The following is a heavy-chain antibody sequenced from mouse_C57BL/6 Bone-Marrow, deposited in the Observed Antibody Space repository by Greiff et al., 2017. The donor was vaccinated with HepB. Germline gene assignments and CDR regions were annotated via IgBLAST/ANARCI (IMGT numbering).Heavy chain of an antibody. V-gene: IGHV7-1*01. CDR1: GFTFSDFY. J-gene: IGHJ1*03. D-gene: IGHD1-1*01. CDR3: ARGPYYGSSYWYFDV. Sequence: EVKLVESGGGLVQSGRSLRLSCATSGFTFSDFYMEWVRQAPGKGLEWIAASRNKANDYTTEYSASVKGRFIFSSDTSQSILYLQMNALRAEDTAIYYCARGPYYGSSYWYFDVWGTGTTVTVSS. CDR2: SRNKANDYTT.